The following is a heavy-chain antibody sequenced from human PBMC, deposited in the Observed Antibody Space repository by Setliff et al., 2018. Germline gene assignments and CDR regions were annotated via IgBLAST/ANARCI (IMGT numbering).Heavy chain of an antibody. J-gene: IGHJ4*02. CDR2: IYPGDSHT. D-gene: IGHD1-26*01. V-gene: IGHV5-51*01. CDR1: GYSFSNFW. Sequence: GVSLRIYSKGSGYSFSNFWIGWVRQMPGKGLEWMWIIYPGDSHTRYSPSFQGQVTMSADKYIKTAYLQRSNLNASDTAIYYWARSLVGATYSVYFDYWGEGALVTVSS. CDR3: ARSLVGATYSVYFDY.